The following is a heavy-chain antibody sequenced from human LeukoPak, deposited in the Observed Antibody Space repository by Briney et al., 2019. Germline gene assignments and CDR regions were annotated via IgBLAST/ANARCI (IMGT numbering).Heavy chain of an antibody. CDR2: ISWDSAAI. V-gene: IGHV3-9*01. CDR1: GFRFDDYA. CDR3: TKRARMGIAAAGDGFHI. Sequence: GGSLRLSCAASGFRFDDYAMHWVRQAPGKGLEWVSGISWDSAAIGYADSVRGRFTLSRDNARNSLFLQMSSLRVEDTALYYCTKRARMGIAAAGDGFHIWGQGTMVTVSS. D-gene: IGHD6-13*01. J-gene: IGHJ3*02.